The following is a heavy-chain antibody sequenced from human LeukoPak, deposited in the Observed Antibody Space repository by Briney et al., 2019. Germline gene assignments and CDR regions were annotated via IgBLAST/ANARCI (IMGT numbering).Heavy chain of an antibody. CDR1: GFTFSTYA. Sequence: GGSLRLSCAASGFTFSTYAMHWVRQAPGKGLEWVAVISYDGSSKYYADSVKGRFTISRDNAKNSLYLQMNSLRAEDTAVYYCARGHVTVSARDDAFDIWGQGTMVTVSS. D-gene: IGHD5/OR15-5a*01. J-gene: IGHJ3*02. CDR2: ISYDGSSK. V-gene: IGHV3-30*04. CDR3: ARGHVTVSARDDAFDI.